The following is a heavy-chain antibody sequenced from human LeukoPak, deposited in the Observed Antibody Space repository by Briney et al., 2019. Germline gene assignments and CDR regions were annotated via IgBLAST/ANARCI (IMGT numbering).Heavy chain of an antibody. D-gene: IGHD2-2*01. J-gene: IGHJ4*02. V-gene: IGHV1-45*02. CDR1: GYTFTYRY. CDR3: ARSALYSTKSDYYFES. CDR2: ITPYNGNR. Sequence: GASVKVSCKASGYTFTYRYLHWVRQAPGQAFEWMGWITPYNGNRNYAKKFQDRVTITRDTSLSTAHMELGSLRSEDTAMYYCARSALYSTKSDYYFESWGQGTLVTVSS.